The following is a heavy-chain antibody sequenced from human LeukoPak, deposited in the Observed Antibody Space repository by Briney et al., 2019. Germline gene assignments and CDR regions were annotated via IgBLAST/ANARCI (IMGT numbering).Heavy chain of an antibody. Sequence: GASVKVSCKTSGYTFTIYGINWVRQAPGQGLEWMGWISGYSANTDYAPRLQGRVTMTTDTSTSTAYMELRSLRSDDTAVYYCARGSRQDTYGRELDSLGQGTLVTVSS. CDR1: GYTFTIYG. V-gene: IGHV1-18*01. J-gene: IGHJ4*02. CDR2: ISGYSANT. D-gene: IGHD5-18*01. CDR3: ARGSRQDTYGRELDS.